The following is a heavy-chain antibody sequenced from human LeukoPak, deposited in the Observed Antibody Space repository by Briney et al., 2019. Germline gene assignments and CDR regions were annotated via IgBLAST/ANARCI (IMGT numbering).Heavy chain of an antibody. V-gene: IGHV3-48*02. Sequence: GGPLRLSCAASGFTFSSYNIKWVRQAPGKGLECVSCISRSSTGIYYADSVRGRFTISRDNAKNSLYLQMHSLRDEDTAVYYCARAEGSKGDWGQGTLVTVSS. CDR1: GFTFSSYN. CDR2: ISRSSTGI. J-gene: IGHJ4*02. CDR3: ARAEGSKGD. D-gene: IGHD3-16*01.